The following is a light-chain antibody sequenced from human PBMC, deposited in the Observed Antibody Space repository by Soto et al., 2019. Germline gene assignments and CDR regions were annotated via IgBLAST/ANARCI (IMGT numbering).Light chain of an antibody. V-gene: IGLV3-21*04. CDR2: YDS. CDR1: NIGSKS. Sequence: SYELTQPPSVSVAPGKTARITCGGNNIGSKSLHWYQQKPGQAPVLVIYYDSDRPSGIPERFSGSNSGNTATLTISRVEAGDEADYYCQVWDSSSDHHVVFGGWTKLTVL. CDR3: QVWDSSSDHHVV. J-gene: IGLJ2*01.